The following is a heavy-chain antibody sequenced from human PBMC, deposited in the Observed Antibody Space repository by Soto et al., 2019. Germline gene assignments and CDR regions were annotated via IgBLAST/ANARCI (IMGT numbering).Heavy chain of an antibody. CDR2: ISDSGST. V-gene: IGHV4-31*03. J-gene: IGHJ4*02. Sequence: QVQLQESGPGLVKPSQTLSLTCTVSGGSISSGGYNWSWIRQHPAMGLEWIGYISDSGSTYYNPSIKSRVTISVDTSKNQYSLKLSSVTAAETADYYCARGQSWFGGQTDYRGQGTLVPVYS. CDR3: ARGQSWFGGQTDY. D-gene: IGHD3-10*01. CDR1: GGSISSGGYN.